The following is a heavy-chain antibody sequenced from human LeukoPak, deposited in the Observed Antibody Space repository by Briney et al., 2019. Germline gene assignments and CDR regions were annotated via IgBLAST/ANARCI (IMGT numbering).Heavy chain of an antibody. J-gene: IGHJ4*02. CDR1: GFPFSSYS. D-gene: IGHD3-9*01. CDR2: ISSSSSYI. V-gene: IGHV3-21*01. Sequence: GGSLRLSCAASGFPFSSYSMNWVRQAPGKGLEWVSSISSSSSYIYYADSVKGRFTISRDNAKNSLYLQMNSLRAEDTAVYYCARNLGSPYYDILTEGGYWGQGTLVTVSS. CDR3: ARNLGSPYYDILTEGGY.